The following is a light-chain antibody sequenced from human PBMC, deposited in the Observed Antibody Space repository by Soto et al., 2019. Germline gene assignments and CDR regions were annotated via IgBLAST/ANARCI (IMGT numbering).Light chain of an antibody. Sequence: QSALTHPASVSGSPGQSITISCTGTGNDIGAYNHVSWYQQRPGKAPKLIFDGDTRPSGVSSRFSGTKSGNTASLTISGLQAEDEADYYCSSYTTRSTRVFGSGTKLTVL. CDR2: GD. J-gene: IGLJ1*01. V-gene: IGLV2-14*03. CDR1: GNDIGAYNH. CDR3: SSYTTRSTRV.